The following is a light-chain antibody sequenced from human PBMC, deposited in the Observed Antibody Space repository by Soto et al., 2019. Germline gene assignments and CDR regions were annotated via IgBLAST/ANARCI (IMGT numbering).Light chain of an antibody. CDR3: TSYTTSSTVV. V-gene: IGLV2-14*01. J-gene: IGLJ2*01. CDR2: DVN. Sequence: QSALTQPASVSGSPGQSITISCTGSRSDVGAYNYVSWYQQHPAKAPKLMIYDVNNRPSGVSSRFSGSKSGNTAYLTISGLQAEDEADYYCTSYTTSSTVVFGGGTQLTVL. CDR1: RSDVGAYNY.